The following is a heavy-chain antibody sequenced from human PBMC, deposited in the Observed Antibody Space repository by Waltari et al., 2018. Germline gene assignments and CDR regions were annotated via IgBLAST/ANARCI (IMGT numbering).Heavy chain of an antibody. CDR2: INAGNGNT. D-gene: IGHD6-19*01. J-gene: IGHJ4*02. V-gene: IGHV1-3*01. CDR3: ARWRYSSGWDFDY. CDR1: GYPFTTSP. Sequence: QVQLVQSGAEVKKPGASVKVSCKASGYPFTTSPMHWVRQAPGQRLEWMGWINAGNGNTKYSQKFQGRVTITRDTSASTAYMELSSLRSEDTAVYYCARWRYSSGWDFDYWGQGTLVTVSS.